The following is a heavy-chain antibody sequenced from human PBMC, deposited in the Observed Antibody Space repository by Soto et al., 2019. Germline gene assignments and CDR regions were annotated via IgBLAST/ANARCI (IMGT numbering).Heavy chain of an antibody. CDR2: IVASGVIT. D-gene: IGHD6-13*01. CDR3: AKDLRGPEAGTWYFDL. J-gene: IGHJ2*01. V-gene: IGHV3-23*01. CDR1: GLAVSRCS. Sequence: EVQLLESGGGLVQPGGSLRLACATSGLAVSRCSMGWVRQAPGKGLEWVSSIVASGVITYYADSVKGRFTISRDNSKNTLYLLMSSLRAEDTAVYYCAKDLRGPEAGTWYFDLWGRGTLVSVSS.